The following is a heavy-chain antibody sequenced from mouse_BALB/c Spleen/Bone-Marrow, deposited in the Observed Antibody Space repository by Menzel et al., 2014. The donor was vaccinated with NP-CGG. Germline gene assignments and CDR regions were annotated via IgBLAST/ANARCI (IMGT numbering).Heavy chain of an antibody. CDR3: AMYYYGSSLFAY. D-gene: IGHD1-1*01. V-gene: IGHV14-3*02. Sequence: DVQLQESGAELVKPGASVKLSCTASGFNIKDTYMHWVKQRPEQGLEWIGRIDPANGNIKYDPKFQGKATITADTSSNTAYLQLSSLTSEDTAVYYCAMYYYGSSLFAYWGQGTLVTVSA. CDR2: IDPANGNI. CDR1: GFNIKDTY. J-gene: IGHJ3*01.